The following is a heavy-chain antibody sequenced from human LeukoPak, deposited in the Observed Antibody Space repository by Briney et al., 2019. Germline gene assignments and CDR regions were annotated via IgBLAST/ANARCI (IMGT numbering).Heavy chain of an antibody. CDR2: IYTSGST. Sequence: SETLSLTRTASGGSISSYYWSWIRQPPGKELEWIGYIYTSGSTKYNPSLNNGVTISLDTSKNQFSLKLSSVTAADTDVYYCARHSEITGFRFDPWGQGTLVTVSS. CDR3: ARHSEITGFRFDP. V-gene: IGHV4-4*09. D-gene: IGHD1-20*01. CDR1: GGSISSYY. J-gene: IGHJ5*02.